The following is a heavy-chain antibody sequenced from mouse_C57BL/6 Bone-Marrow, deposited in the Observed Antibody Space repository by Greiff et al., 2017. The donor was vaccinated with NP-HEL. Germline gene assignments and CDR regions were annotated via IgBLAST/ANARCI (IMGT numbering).Heavy chain of an antibody. Sequence: EVKLMESGGDLVKPGGSLKLSCAASGFTFSSYGMSWVRQTPDKRLEWVATISSGGSYTYYPDSVKGRFTIPRDNAKTTLYLQMSSLKSEDTAMYYCARHDYYGSSYDWGQGTTLTVSS. D-gene: IGHD1-1*01. CDR3: ARHDYYGSSYD. J-gene: IGHJ2*01. CDR1: GFTFSSYG. CDR2: ISSGGSYT. V-gene: IGHV5-6*01.